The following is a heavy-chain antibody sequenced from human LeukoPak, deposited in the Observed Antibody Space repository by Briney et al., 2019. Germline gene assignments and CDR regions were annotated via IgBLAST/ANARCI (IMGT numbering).Heavy chain of an antibody. V-gene: IGHV6-1*01. CDR2: TYYRSKWYN. CDR3: ARDKRGYSGYDSGAYFDY. J-gene: IGHJ4*02. CDR1: GDSASSNSAA. Sequence: SQTLSLTCAISGDSASSNSAAWNWIRQSPSRGLEWLGRTYYRSKWYNDYAVSVKSRITINPDTSKNQFSLQLNSVTPEDTAVYYCARDKRGYSGYDSGAYFDYWGQGTLVTVSS. D-gene: IGHD5-12*01.